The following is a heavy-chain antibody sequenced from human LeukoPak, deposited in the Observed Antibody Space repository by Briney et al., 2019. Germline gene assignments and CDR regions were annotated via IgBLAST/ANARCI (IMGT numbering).Heavy chain of an antibody. V-gene: IGHV3-15*01. CDR3: TTDGRLIVGATGFGY. D-gene: IGHD1-26*01. Sequence: GGSLRLSCAASGFTFSNAWMNWVRQAPGKGLEWVGRIKSNIAGGTTDYAAPVNGRFTISRDDSKNTLYLQMNSLKTEDTAVYYCTTDGRLIVGATGFGYWGQGTLVTVSS. CDR2: IKSNIAGGTT. J-gene: IGHJ4*02. CDR1: GFTFSNAW.